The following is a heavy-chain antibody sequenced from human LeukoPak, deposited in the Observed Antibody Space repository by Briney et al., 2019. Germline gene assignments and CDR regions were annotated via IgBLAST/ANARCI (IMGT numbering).Heavy chain of an antibody. CDR3: ARDTRYCSGGGCYVGYYFDY. V-gene: IGHV3-48*03. Sequence: PGGSLRLSCAASGFTFSSYEMNWVCQAPGKGLEWVSYISSSGSTIYYADSVKGRFTISRDNAKNPLFLQMNSLRAEDTAVYYCARDTRYCSGGGCYVGYYFDYWGQGTLVTVSS. CDR1: GFTFSSYE. D-gene: IGHD2-15*01. CDR2: ISSSGSTI. J-gene: IGHJ4*02.